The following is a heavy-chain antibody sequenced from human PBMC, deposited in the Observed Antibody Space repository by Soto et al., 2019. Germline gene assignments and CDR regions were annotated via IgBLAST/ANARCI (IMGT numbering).Heavy chain of an antibody. CDR1: GFTFSSYA. Sequence: PGGSLRLSCAASGFTFSSYAMSWVRQAPGKGLEWVSAISGSGGSTYYADSVRGRFTISRDNSKNTLYLQMNSLRAEDTAVYYCAKDLGITTVVTFDYWGQGTLVTVSS. D-gene: IGHD4-17*01. J-gene: IGHJ4*02. CDR3: AKDLGITTVVTFDY. V-gene: IGHV3-23*01. CDR2: ISGSGGST.